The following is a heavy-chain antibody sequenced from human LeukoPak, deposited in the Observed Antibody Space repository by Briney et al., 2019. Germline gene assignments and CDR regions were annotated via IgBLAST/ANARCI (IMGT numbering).Heavy chain of an antibody. V-gene: IGHV4-59*01. J-gene: IGHJ4*02. CDR2: IYYSGST. D-gene: IGHD6-19*01. Sequence: PSETLSLNCTVSGSSISSYYWSWIRQPSGKGLEWIGYIYYSGSTNYNPSLKSRVTISVDTSKNQFSLKLSSVTAADTAVYYCALSSGWRSFDYWGQGTLVTVSS. CDR1: GSSISSYY. CDR3: ALSSGWRSFDY.